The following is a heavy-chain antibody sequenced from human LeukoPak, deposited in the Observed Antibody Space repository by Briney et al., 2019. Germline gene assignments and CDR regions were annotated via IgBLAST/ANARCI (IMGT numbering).Heavy chain of an antibody. Sequence: PSETLSLTCTVSGYSISSGYYWGWIRQPPGKGLEWIGSIYHSGSTYYNPSLKSRVTISVDTSKNQFSLKLSSVTAADTAVYYCARYLRGSGSGGFDFWGHGTLVTVSS. J-gene: IGHJ4*01. CDR2: IYHSGST. V-gene: IGHV4-38-2*02. CDR1: GYSISSGYY. CDR3: ARYLRGSGSGGFDF. D-gene: IGHD3-10*01.